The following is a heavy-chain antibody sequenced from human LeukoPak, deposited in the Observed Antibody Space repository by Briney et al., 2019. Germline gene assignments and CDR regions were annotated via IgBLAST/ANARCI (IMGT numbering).Heavy chain of an antibody. CDR3: AKTLGIAVAGVLDFDY. CDR2: IYSGGST. J-gene: IGHJ4*02. CDR1: GFTVSSNY. V-gene: IGHV3-66*01. D-gene: IGHD6-19*01. Sequence: GGSLRLSCAASGFTVSSNYMSWVRQAPGKGLEWVSVIYSGGSTYYADSVKGRFTISRDNSKNTLYLQMNSLRAEDTAVYYCAKTLGIAVAGVLDFDYWGQGTLVTVSS.